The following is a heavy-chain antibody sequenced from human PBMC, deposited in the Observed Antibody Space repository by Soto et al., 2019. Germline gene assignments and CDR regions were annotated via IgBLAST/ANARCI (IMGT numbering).Heavy chain of an antibody. CDR2: ISSSSSYI. Sequence: PGGSLRLSCAASGFTFSSYSMNWVRQAPGKGLEWVSSISSSSSYIYYADSVKGRFTISRDNAKNSLYLQMNSLRAEDTAVYYCARDFYYDSSGYESPFDYWGQGTLVTVSS. D-gene: IGHD3-22*01. V-gene: IGHV3-21*01. J-gene: IGHJ4*02. CDR3: ARDFYYDSSGYESPFDY. CDR1: GFTFSSYS.